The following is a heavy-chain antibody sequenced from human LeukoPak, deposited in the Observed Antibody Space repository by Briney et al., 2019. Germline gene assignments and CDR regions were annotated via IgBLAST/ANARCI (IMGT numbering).Heavy chain of an antibody. D-gene: IGHD3-22*01. J-gene: IGHJ4*02. Sequence: SETLSLTCTVSGGSISSYYWSWLRQPPGKGLEWLGYIYTSGSTNYNPSLKSRVTISVDTSKNQFSLKLSSVTAADTAVYYCARSDSSGKTPPYRASDYWGQGTLVTVSS. CDR1: GGSISSYY. CDR3: ARSDSSGKTPPYRASDY. V-gene: IGHV4-4*09. CDR2: IYTSGST.